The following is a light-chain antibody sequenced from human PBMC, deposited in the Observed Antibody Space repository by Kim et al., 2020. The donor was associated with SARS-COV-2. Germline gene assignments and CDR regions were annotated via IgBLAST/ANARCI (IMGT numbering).Light chain of an antibody. CDR3: NSYTSSSTWV. CDR1: SSDVGGYNY. J-gene: IGLJ3*02. V-gene: IGLV2-14*03. Sequence: GQSITISGTGTSSDVGGYNYVSWYQQHPGKAPKLMICDVSNRPSGVSNRFSGSKSGNTASLTISGLQAEDEADYYCNSYTSSSTWVFGGGTQLTVL. CDR2: DVS.